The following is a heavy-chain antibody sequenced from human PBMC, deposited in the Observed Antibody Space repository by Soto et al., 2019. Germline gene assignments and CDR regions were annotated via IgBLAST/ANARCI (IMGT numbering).Heavy chain of an antibody. J-gene: IGHJ6*02. D-gene: IGHD2-15*01. V-gene: IGHV4-59*01. CDR1: GGCISSYY. CDR3: ENKAASGGMDV. CDR2: IYYSGST. Sequence: SETLSLTCTVSGGCISSYYWSWIRQPPGKGLEWIGYIYYSGSTNYNPSLKSRVTISVDTSKKQFSLKLSSVKAADTAVYYCENKAASGGMDVCGQRNTVTVSS.